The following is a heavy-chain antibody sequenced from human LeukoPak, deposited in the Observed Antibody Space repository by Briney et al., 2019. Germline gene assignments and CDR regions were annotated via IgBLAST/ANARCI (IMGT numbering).Heavy chain of an antibody. Sequence: SVKVSCKAPGGTFSSYAISWVRQAPGQGLEWMGGIIPIFGTANYAQKFQGRVTITADKSTSTAYMELSSLRSEDTAVYYCARAPDYSSGWDDAFDIWGQGTMVTVSS. D-gene: IGHD6-19*01. CDR3: ARAPDYSSGWDDAFDI. V-gene: IGHV1-69*06. CDR2: IIPIFGTA. J-gene: IGHJ3*02. CDR1: GGTFSSYA.